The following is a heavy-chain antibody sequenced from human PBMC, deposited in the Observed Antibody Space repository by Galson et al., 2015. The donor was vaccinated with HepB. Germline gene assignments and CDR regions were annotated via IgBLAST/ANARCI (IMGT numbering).Heavy chain of an antibody. Sequence: SLRLSCAGSGVTCVDYAMHWVRQVPGKGLEWVSGIFCKGGGTGYADSVKGRFTISRDNTKKSLFLQMTSLRPEDTALYYCVRESTAGGGDIWGQGTMVIVSS. CDR1: GVTCVDYA. CDR2: IFCKGGGT. D-gene: IGHD2-8*02. CDR3: VRESTAGGGDI. J-gene: IGHJ3*02. V-gene: IGHV3-9*01.